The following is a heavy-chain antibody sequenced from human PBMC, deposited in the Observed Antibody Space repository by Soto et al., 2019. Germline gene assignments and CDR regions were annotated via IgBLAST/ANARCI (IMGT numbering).Heavy chain of an antibody. D-gene: IGHD3-22*01. CDR3: ARGYCYDSSGYYWFDY. V-gene: IGHV1-2*02. CDR1: GYTFTGYY. Sequence: GASVKVSCKASGYTFTGYYMHWVRQAPGQGLEWMGWINPNSGDTNYAQKFQGRVTMTRDTSISTAYMELSRLRSDDTAVYYCARGYCYDSSGYYWFDYWGQGTLVTVSS. CDR2: INPNSGDT. J-gene: IGHJ4*02.